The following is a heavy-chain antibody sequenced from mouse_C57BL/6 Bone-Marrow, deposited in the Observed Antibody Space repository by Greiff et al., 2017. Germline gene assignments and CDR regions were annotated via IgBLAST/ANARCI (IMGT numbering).Heavy chain of an antibody. J-gene: IGHJ4*01. Sequence: QVQLQQSGPGLVQPSQSLSITCTVSGFSLTSYGVHWVRQSPGKGLEWLGVIWSGGSTDYNAAFISRLSISKDNSKSQVFFKMNSPQADDTAIYYCASPGTAMDYWGQGTSVTVSS. CDR3: ASPGTAMDY. CDR2: IWSGGST. V-gene: IGHV2-2*01. CDR1: GFSLTSYG. D-gene: IGHD4-1*01.